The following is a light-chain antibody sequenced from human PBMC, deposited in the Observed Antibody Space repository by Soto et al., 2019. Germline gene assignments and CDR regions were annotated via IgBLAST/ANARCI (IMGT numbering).Light chain of an antibody. V-gene: IGKV1-5*01. CDR3: QEYNSWRGEWT. Sequence: DIQMTQSPSTLSASVGDRVTITCRASQSINIWLAWYQQKAGKAPKLLIYDASTLESGVPSRFSGSGSRTEFTLTISSLQPDDFATYYCQEYNSWRGEWTFGQRTKVEIK. J-gene: IGKJ1*01. CDR1: QSINIW. CDR2: DAS.